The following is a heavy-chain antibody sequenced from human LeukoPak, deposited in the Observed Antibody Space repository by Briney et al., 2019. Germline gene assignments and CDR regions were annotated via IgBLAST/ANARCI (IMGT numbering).Heavy chain of an antibody. V-gene: IGHV1-2*02. Sequence: ASVKVSCKASGYTFTGYYMHWVRQAPGQGLEWMGWINPNSGGTNDAQKFQGRVTMTRDTSISTAYMELSRLRSDDTAVYYCATNYGDYGTGAFDIWGQGTMVTVSS. CDR1: GYTFTGYY. CDR2: INPNSGGT. CDR3: ATNYGDYGTGAFDI. D-gene: IGHD4-17*01. J-gene: IGHJ3*02.